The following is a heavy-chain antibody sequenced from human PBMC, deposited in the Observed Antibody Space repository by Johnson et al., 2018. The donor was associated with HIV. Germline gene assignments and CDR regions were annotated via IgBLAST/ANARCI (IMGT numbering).Heavy chain of an antibody. CDR2: IWYDGTNR. Sequence: QVQLVESGGGVVQPGGSLRLSCAASGFTFSSYGMHWVRQAPGKGLEWVAVIWYDGTNRYYGDSVKGRFTISRDNSKNTVYLQMNSLRAEDTAVYYCVTFYGRDYYDYVWGSYPGDAFDILGQGTMVTVSS. CDR1: GFTFSSYG. V-gene: IGHV3-30*02. J-gene: IGHJ3*02. D-gene: IGHD3-16*02. CDR3: VTFYGRDYYDYVWGSYPGDAFDI.